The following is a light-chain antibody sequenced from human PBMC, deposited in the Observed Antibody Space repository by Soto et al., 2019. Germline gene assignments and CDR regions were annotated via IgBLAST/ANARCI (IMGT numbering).Light chain of an antibody. V-gene: IGKV3-11*01. CDR1: QSVSSH. CDR2: DAS. J-gene: IGKJ5*01. CDR3: QQGGNWPLT. Sequence: EIVLTQSPATLSLSPGEGATVSCRASQSVSSHLAWYQQKRGQAPRLLIYDASSRASGIPARFSGRGSGTDFTLNISYLEPEDFAIYYCQQGGNWPLTFGQGTRLEIK.